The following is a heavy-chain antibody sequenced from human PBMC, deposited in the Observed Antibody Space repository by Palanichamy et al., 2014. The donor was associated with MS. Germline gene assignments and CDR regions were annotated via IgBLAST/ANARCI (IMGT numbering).Heavy chain of an antibody. CDR2: LYQWEH. CDR3: ARGSYDSSGYRYWYFDL. Sequence: QVQLQESGPGLVKPSQTLSLTCTVSGGSISSGSYYWSWIRQPPEGTGVDWAYLYQWEHQLQPSLKSRVTISVDTSKNQFSLKLGSVTAADTAVYYCARGSYDSSGYRYWYFDLWGRGTLVTVSS. D-gene: IGHD3-22*01. CDR1: GGSISSGSYY. J-gene: IGHJ2*01. V-gene: IGHV4-61*02.